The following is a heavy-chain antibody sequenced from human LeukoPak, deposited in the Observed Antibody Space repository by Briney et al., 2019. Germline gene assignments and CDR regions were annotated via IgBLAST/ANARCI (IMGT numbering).Heavy chain of an antibody. J-gene: IGHJ4*02. CDR3: AGHHPRNTVDF. CDR2: IYYSGSI. D-gene: IGHD2-8*02. Sequence: KPSETLSLTCTVPGGSISSYYWSWIRQPPGKGLEWIGYIYYSGSINYNPSLKSRVTISLDTSKNQFSLKLSSVTAADTAVYYCAGHHPRNTVDFWGQGTLVTVSS. CDR1: GGSISSYY. V-gene: IGHV4-59*08.